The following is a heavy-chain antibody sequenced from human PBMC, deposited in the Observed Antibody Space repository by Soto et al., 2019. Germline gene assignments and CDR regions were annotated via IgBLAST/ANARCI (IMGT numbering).Heavy chain of an antibody. V-gene: IGHV4-34*01. D-gene: IGHD6-13*01. CDR1: GESFSGYY. J-gene: IGHJ6*03. CDR3: AGGVPQQLVRGRGHYYYYLDV. CDR2: INHSGRT. Sequence: QVQLQQWGAGLLKPSETLSLTCAVYGESFSGYYWSWIRQPPGKGLEWIGEINHSGRTNYNPSLTRRCKRSVDTSKNQFSLRLRSVTAADTAVYYCAGGVPQQLVRGRGHYYYYLDVWGQGTTVTVSS.